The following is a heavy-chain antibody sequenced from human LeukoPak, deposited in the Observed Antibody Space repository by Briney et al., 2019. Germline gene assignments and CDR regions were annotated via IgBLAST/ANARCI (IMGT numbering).Heavy chain of an antibody. Sequence: TPSETLSLTCAVYGGSFSGYYWTWIRQPPGKGLEWIGEINHSGSTNYNPSLKSRVTISVDTSKNQFSLKLSSVTAADTAVYYCARGPRGYSGYGLLRFDYWGQGTLVSVSS. CDR1: GGSFSGYY. J-gene: IGHJ4*02. CDR2: INHSGST. V-gene: IGHV4-34*01. D-gene: IGHD5-12*01. CDR3: ARGPRGYSGYGLLRFDY.